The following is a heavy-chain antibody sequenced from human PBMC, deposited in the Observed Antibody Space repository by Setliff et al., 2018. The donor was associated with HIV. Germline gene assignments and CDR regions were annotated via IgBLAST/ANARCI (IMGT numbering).Heavy chain of an antibody. CDR2: IFPGDSDT. Sequence: GESLQISCTGSGYSFTNYWIGWVRQMPGKGLEWMGIIFPGDSDTRYSPSFQGQVTISADTSISTAYLQWRSLKASDTAMYYCARQPGRAAMGRENYYYYYMDVWGKGTTVTVS. V-gene: IGHV5-51*01. CDR1: GYSFTNYW. J-gene: IGHJ6*03. CDR3: ARQPGRAAMGRENYYYYYMDV. D-gene: IGHD2-2*01.